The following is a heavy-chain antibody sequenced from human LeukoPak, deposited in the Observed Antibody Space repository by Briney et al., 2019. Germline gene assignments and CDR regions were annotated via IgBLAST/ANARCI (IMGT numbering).Heavy chain of an antibody. CDR1: GFTFSSYS. D-gene: IGHD3-22*01. CDR2: ISSSSSYI. Sequence: PGGSLRLSCAASGFTFSSYSMNWVRQAPGKGLEWVSSISSSSSYIYYADSVKGRFTISRDNAKNSLYLQMNSLRAEDTAVYYCASQQDYYDSSGYYHDAFDIWGQGTMVTVSS. V-gene: IGHV3-21*01. J-gene: IGHJ3*02. CDR3: ASQQDYYDSSGYYHDAFDI.